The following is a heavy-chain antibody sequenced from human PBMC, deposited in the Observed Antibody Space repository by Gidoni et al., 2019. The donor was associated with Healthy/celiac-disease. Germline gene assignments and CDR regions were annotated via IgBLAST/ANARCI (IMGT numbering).Heavy chain of an antibody. V-gene: IGHV3-23*01. J-gene: IGHJ4*02. CDR3: AKETDYYDSSGYHRSFDY. CDR1: GFTFSSSA. CDR2: ISASGGST. D-gene: IGHD3-22*01. Sequence: EVQLLESGGGLVQPGGSLRLSCAASGFTFSSSALSWVRQAPGKGLEWVSAISASGGSTYYADSVEGRFTISRDNSKNTLYLQMNSLRAEDTAVYYCAKETDYYDSSGYHRSFDYWGQGTLVTVSS.